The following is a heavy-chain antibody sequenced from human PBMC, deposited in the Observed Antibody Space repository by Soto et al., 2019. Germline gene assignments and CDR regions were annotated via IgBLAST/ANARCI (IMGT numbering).Heavy chain of an antibody. CDR3: VRLIGNSWLDT. D-gene: IGHD2-8*01. Sequence: PSQTLSLTCVISGDSVSIYSGAWNWIRQSPSRGLEWLGRTYYRSKWYYDYEESVKSRIIISVDTSKNQFSLQLNSVTHDDTAVYYCVRLIGNSWLDTWGQGTLVTVSS. CDR2: TYYRSKWYY. J-gene: IGHJ5*02. CDR1: GDSVSIYSGA. V-gene: IGHV6-1*01.